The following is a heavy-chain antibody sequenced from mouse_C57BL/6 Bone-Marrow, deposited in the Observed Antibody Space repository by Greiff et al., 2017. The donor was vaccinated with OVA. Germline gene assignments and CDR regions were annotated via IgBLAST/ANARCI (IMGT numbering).Heavy chain of an antibody. Sequence: VKLQQPGAELVMPGASVKLSCKASGYTFTSYWMHWVKQRPGQGLEWIGEIDPSDSYTNYNQKFKGKSTLTVDKSSSTAYMQLSSLTSEDSAVYYCASSNWDVDYWGQGTTLTVSS. V-gene: IGHV1-69*01. D-gene: IGHD4-1*01. CDR2: IDPSDSYT. CDR1: GYTFTSYW. CDR3: ASSNWDVDY. J-gene: IGHJ2*01.